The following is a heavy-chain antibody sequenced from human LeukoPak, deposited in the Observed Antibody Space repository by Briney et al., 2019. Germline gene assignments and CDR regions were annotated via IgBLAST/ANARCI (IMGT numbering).Heavy chain of an antibody. Sequence: PGGSLSLSCAASGFTFSSNAMSWVRQAPGKGLEWVSVLTGNGGRTYYADSVKGRFTISRDNSKNPLSLQMNSLRAEDTAVYYCAKDAMAPGSGGYYFDYWGQGTLVTVSS. CDR2: LTGNGGRT. J-gene: IGHJ4*02. V-gene: IGHV3-23*01. CDR1: GFTFSSNA. D-gene: IGHD3-10*01. CDR3: AKDAMAPGSGGYYFDY.